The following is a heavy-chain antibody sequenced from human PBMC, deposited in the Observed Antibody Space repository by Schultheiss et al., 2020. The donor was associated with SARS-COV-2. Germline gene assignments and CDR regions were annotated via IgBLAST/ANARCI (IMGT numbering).Heavy chain of an antibody. D-gene: IGHD3-10*01. CDR3: ARDSAFEAHLSYYYGMDV. CDR1: GGSISGYY. Sequence: SETLSLTCTVSGGSISGYYWSWIRQPPGKGLEWIGYIYYSGSTNCNPSLKSRVTISVDKSKNQFSLKLSSVTAADTAVYYCARDSAFEAHLSYYYGMDVWGQGTTVTVSS. J-gene: IGHJ6*02. V-gene: IGHV4-59*01. CDR2: IYYSGST.